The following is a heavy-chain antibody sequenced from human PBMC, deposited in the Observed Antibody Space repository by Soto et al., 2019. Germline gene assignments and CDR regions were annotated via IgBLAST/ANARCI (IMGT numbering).Heavy chain of an antibody. J-gene: IGHJ4*02. CDR3: ARGRGYCSGSSCYVDF. V-gene: IGHV3-74*01. Sequence: PGGSLRLSCAASRFTFRSYAMHWVRQAPGKGLVWVSRINIDGSSTSYADSVKGRFTISRDNAKNTLYLQMNSLRVEDTAVYYCARGRGYCSGSSCYVDFWGQGTLVTVSS. CDR2: INIDGSST. D-gene: IGHD2-15*01. CDR1: RFTFRSYA.